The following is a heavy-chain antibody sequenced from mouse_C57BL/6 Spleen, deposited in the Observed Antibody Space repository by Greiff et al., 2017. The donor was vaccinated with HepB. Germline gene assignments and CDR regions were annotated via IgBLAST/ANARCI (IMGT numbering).Heavy chain of an antibody. J-gene: IGHJ2*01. Sequence: EVKLQQSGAELVRPGASVKLSCTASGFNIKDYYMHWVKQRPEQGLEWIGRIDPEDGDTEYAPKFQGKATMTADTSSNTAYLQLSSLTSEDTAVYYCTTETTVVATDYWGQGTTLTVSS. D-gene: IGHD1-1*01. CDR2: IDPEDGDT. CDR1: GFNIKDYY. CDR3: TTETTVVATDY. V-gene: IGHV14-1*01.